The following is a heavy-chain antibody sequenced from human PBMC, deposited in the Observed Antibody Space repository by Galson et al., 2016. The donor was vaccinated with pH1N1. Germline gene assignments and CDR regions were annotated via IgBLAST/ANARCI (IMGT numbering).Heavy chain of an antibody. V-gene: IGHV3-53*01. J-gene: IGHJ5*02. CDR1: GVTVSNNY. Sequence: SLRLSCAASGVTVSNNYMSWVRQAPGKGLEWVSCIYSGGDTYYADSVKGRFTVSRDSSKNTVYLQMNGLRAEDTAVYYCARDTGAWGQGTLVTVFS. CDR2: IYSGGDT. CDR3: ARDTGA. D-gene: IGHD7-27*01.